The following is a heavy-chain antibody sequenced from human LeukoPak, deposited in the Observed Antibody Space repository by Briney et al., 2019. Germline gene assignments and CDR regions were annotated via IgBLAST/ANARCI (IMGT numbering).Heavy chain of an antibody. D-gene: IGHD6-13*01. CDR3: ARQVYGAAAGPEVPYYYGMDV. V-gene: IGHV3-21*01. Sequence: GGSLRLSCAASGFTFSSYSMNWVRQAPGKGLEWVSSISSSSSYIYYADSVKGRFTISRDNAKNSLYLQMNSLRAEDTAVYYCARQVYGAAAGPEVPYYYGMDVWGQGTTVTVSS. CDR1: GFTFSSYS. CDR2: ISSSSSYI. J-gene: IGHJ6*02.